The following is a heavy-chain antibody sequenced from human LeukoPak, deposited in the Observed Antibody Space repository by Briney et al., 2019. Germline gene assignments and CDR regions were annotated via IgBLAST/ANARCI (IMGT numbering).Heavy chain of an antibody. CDR3: ARRYDSSGVDYYYYGMDV. D-gene: IGHD3-22*01. J-gene: IGHJ6*02. Sequence: PGGSLRLSCAASGFTFSDYYMSWIRQAPVKGLEWVSYISSSGSTIYYADSVKGRFTISRDNAKNSLYLQMNSLRAEDTAVYYCARRYDSSGVDYYYYGMDVWGQGTTVTVSS. CDR1: GFTFSDYY. CDR2: ISSSGSTI. V-gene: IGHV3-11*01.